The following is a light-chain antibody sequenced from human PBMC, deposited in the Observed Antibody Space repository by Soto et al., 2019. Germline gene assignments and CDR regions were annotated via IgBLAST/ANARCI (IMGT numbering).Light chain of an antibody. CDR3: ATWDDSLPAV. CDR2: EVS. V-gene: IGLV2-8*01. Sequence: QSALTQPPSASGSPGQSVTISCTGTSSDVGAYNYVSWYQQHAGKVPRLIIYEVSERPSGVPDRFSGSKSGTSASLAISGLQSEDEADYYCATWDDSLPAVFGGGTQLTVL. J-gene: IGLJ2*01. CDR1: SSDVGAYNY.